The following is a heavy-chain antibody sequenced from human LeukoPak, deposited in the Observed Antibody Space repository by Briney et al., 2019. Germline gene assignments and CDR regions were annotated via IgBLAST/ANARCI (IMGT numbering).Heavy chain of an antibody. V-gene: IGHV3-74*01. J-gene: IGHJ4*02. CDR2: IKRDGSSS. Sequence: PGGSLRLSCAASGFTFSSYFWMHWGRQAPGKGLVWVSRIKRDGSSSTYADFVKGRFTISRDNAKNSLYLQVNTLRAEDTAVYYCVRDLDLGGYSSFEYWGQGTLVTVSS. D-gene: IGHD4-23*01. CDR1: GFTFSSYFW. CDR3: VRDLDLGGYSSFEY.